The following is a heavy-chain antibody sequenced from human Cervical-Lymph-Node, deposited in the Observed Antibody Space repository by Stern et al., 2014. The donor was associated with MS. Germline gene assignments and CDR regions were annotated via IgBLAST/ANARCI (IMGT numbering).Heavy chain of an antibody. D-gene: IGHD3-3*01. J-gene: IGHJ4*02. Sequence: QVQLVESGGGVVQPGRSLRLSCAASGFSFSSFAMHWVRQAPGKGLEWVALISYDGIYTYYEDSVKGRFTISRDNSKNTLYLQMNSLRAEDTAVYYCARDRTYDFWSGQFDYWGQGNLVTVSS. CDR1: GFSFSSFA. V-gene: IGHV3-30*04. CDR2: ISYDGIYT. CDR3: ARDRTYDFWSGQFDY.